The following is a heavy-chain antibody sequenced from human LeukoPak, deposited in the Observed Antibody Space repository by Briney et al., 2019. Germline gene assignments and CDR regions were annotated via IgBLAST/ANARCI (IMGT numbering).Heavy chain of an antibody. V-gene: IGHV1-69*04. D-gene: IGHD3-3*01. Sequence: SVKVSCKASGGTFSSYAISWVRQAPGQGLEWMGRIIPILGIANYAQKFQGRVTITADKSTSTAYMELSSLRSEDTAVYYCARVDLGPLDLWSGYYHYYYGMDVWGQGTTVTVSS. CDR2: IIPILGIA. J-gene: IGHJ6*02. CDR3: ARVDLGPLDLWSGYYHYYYGMDV. CDR1: GGTFSSYA.